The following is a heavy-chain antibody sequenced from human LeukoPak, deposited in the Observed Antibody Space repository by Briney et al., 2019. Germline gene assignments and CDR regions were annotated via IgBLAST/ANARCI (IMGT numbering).Heavy chain of an antibody. J-gene: IGHJ3*02. CDR3: ARVRARYSGSYYDGVDAFDI. CDR1: GGTFSSYA. Sequence: SVKVPCKASGGTFSSYAISWVRQAPGQGLEWMGGIIPIFGTANYAQKFQGRVTITADESTSTAYMELSSLRSEDTAVYYCARVRARYSGSYYDGVDAFDIWGQGTMVTVSS. CDR2: IIPIFGTA. D-gene: IGHD1-26*01. V-gene: IGHV1-69*13.